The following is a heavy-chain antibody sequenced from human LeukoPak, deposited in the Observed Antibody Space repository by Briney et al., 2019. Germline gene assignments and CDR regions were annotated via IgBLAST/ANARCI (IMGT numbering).Heavy chain of an antibody. CDR3: ARDELGSGWYYGAFDI. CDR1: GGSISSYY. J-gene: IGHJ3*02. CDR2: IYYSWST. D-gene: IGHD6-19*01. Sequence: PSETLSLTCTVSGGSISSYYWSWIRQPPGKGLEWIGYIYYSWSTNYNPSLKSRVTISVDTSKNQFSLKLSSVTAADTAVYYCARDELGSGWYYGAFDIWGQGTMVTVSS. V-gene: IGHV4-59*01.